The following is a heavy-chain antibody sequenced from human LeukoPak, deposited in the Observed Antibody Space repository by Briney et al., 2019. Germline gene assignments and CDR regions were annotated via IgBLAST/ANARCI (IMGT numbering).Heavy chain of an antibody. CDR2: INPNSGGT. J-gene: IGHJ5*02. CDR3: ARVPYSSGWAWFDP. CDR1: GYTFTGYY. Sequence: GASVKVSCKASGYTFTGYYMQWVRQAPGQGPEWMGWINPNSGGTNYAQKFQGRVTMTRDTSISTAYMELSRLRSDDTAVYYCARVPYSSGWAWFDPWGQGTLVTVSS. V-gene: IGHV1-2*02. D-gene: IGHD6-19*01.